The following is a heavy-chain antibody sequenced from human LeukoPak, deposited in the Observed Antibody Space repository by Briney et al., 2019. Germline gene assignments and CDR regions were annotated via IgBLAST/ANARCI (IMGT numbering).Heavy chain of an antibody. Sequence: GGSLRLSCAASGFSFSASSMHWVRQASGQRLEWVGRIRTRSHNVPPVYAASVDGRFTISRDDSKNTMYLHMSSLKTDDPAVYYYTLPGTGNYYRCWGQGALVTVSS. V-gene: IGHV3-73*01. D-gene: IGHD1-1*01. CDR3: TLPGTGNYYRC. CDR1: GFSFSASS. J-gene: IGHJ4*02. CDR2: IRTRSHNVPP.